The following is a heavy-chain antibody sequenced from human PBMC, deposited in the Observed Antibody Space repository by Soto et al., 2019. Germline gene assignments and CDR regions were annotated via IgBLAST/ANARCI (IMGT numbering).Heavy chain of an antibody. D-gene: IGHD6-19*01. Sequence: LSLTCSVSGGSISGSYWSWIRQSPGKGLEWLGYVYYTGSTNYSPSLRSRVSISVDTSKNEFSLRLSSVTAADTAVYFCARSVAVPGAHIDYWGQGTQVTSPQ. CDR1: GGSISGSY. CDR2: VYYTGST. V-gene: IGHV4-59*01. J-gene: IGHJ4*02. CDR3: ARSVAVPGAHIDY.